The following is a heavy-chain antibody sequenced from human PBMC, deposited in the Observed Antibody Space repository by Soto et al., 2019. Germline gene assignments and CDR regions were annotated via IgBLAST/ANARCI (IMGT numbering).Heavy chain of an antibody. D-gene: IGHD3-22*01. CDR2: IHYSGST. Sequence: SEIHPHTYTVAGGTIRNNIYHWGWIHQPPGKGLEWIGNIHYSGSTYYDSSLQSRVTISIDTSKNQFSLKLSSVTATDTAVYYCASQHYYDSSGYYVVYWGQGTLVTVS. J-gene: IGHJ4*02. CDR1: GGTIRNNIYH. V-gene: IGHV4-39*01. CDR3: ASQHYYDSSGYYVVY.